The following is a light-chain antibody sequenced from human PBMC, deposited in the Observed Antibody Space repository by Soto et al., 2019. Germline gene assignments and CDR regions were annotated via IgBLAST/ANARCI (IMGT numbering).Light chain of an antibody. V-gene: IGKV1D-12*01. CDR2: AAS. Sequence: DIQVTQSPSSVSASVVDRVTITFLASQDIAGYLAWYQHKPGRAPELLIHAASSLQSGVPSRFSGSGSGTDFTLTINSLQPEDFATYYCQQAYSFPINFGQGTRLEIK. CDR3: QQAYSFPIN. J-gene: IGKJ5*01. CDR1: QDIAGY.